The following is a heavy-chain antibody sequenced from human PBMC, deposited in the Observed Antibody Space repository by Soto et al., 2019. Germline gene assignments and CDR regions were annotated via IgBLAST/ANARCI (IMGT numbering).Heavy chain of an antibody. CDR1: GYTFSSYA. D-gene: IGHD2-15*01. V-gene: IGHV1-18*01. J-gene: IGHJ4*02. CDR3: ARDDCSGGSCYIGY. Sequence: ASVKVSCKASGYTFSSYAMHWVRQAPGQGLEWMGWISAYNGNTNYAQKLQGRVTMTTDTSTSTAYMELRSLRSDDTAVYYCARDDCSGGSCYIGYWGQGTLVTVSS. CDR2: ISAYNGNT.